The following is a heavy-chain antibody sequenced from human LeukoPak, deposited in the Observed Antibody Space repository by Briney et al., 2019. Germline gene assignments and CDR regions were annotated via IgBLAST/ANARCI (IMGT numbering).Heavy chain of an antibody. J-gene: IGHJ3*02. CDR2: ISSSSSYI. V-gene: IGHV3-21*01. D-gene: IGHD3-22*01. CDR1: GFTFSSYS. CDR3: ASSDSSGAFDI. Sequence: PGGSLRLSCAASGFTFSSYSMNWVRQAPGKGLEWVSSISSSSSYIYYADSVKGRFTISRDNAKNSLYLQMNSLRAEDTAVYYCASSDSSGAFDIWARGQWSPSLQ.